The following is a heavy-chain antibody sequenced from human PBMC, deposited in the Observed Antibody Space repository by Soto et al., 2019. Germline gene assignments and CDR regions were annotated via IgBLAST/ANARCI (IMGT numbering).Heavy chain of an antibody. CDR1: GGSISSTTYY. V-gene: IGHV4-39*01. CDR2: IYYSGRT. D-gene: IGHD3-22*01. Sequence: QLQLQESGPGLVKPSETLSLTCTVSGGSISSTTYYWGWIRQPPGKGLEWIGTIYYSGRTYYHPCVESRVTIYVVTSKKQFSLKMYFVSAADTAVYYCARHSSLGSGYDPWGQGTMVTVSP. J-gene: IGHJ3*01. CDR3: ARHSSLGSGYDP.